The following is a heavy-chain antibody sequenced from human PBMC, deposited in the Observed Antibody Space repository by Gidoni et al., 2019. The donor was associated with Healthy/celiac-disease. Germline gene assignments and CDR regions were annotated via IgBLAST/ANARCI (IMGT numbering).Heavy chain of an antibody. CDR1: GFTFSSYG. CDR2: ISYDGSNK. J-gene: IGHJ4*02. D-gene: IGHD6-13*01. V-gene: IGHV3-30*18. CDR3: AKDTDSSWFDY. Sequence: QVQLVESGGGVVQPGRSLRLSCAASGFTFSSYGMHWVRQAPGKGLEWVAVISYDGSNKYYADSVKGRFTIARDNSKNTLYLQMNSLRAEDTAVYYCAKDTDSSWFDYWGQGTLVTVSS.